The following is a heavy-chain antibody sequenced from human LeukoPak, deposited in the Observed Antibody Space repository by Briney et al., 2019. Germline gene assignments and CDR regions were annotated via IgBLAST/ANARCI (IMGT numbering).Heavy chain of an antibody. CDR2: ISGSGGRT. CDR3: AKDGYSSGWGLDY. Sequence: GGSLRLSCAASGFTFSTYAMTWVRQAPGKGLEWASTISGSGGRTYYADSVKGRFTISRDNSKNTLYLQMNSLRAEDTAIYYCAKDGYSSGWGLDYWGQGTLVTVSS. CDR1: GFTFSTYA. D-gene: IGHD6-19*01. J-gene: IGHJ4*02. V-gene: IGHV3-23*01.